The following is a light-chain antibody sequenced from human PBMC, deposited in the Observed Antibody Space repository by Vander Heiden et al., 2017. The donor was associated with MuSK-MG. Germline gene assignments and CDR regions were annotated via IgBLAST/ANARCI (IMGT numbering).Light chain of an antibody. CDR2: DAS. V-gene: IGKV3-11*01. J-gene: IGKJ5*01. CDR3: QQRIKWPLT. Sequence: EIVLPQPPATLSLSPGERATLSCRANQSVNNYLAWYQQKPGQAPRLLIHDASNRATGTPARFSGSGSGTDFTITISSLEAEDSAVYYCQQRIKWPLTFGQGTRLEIK. CDR1: QSVNNY.